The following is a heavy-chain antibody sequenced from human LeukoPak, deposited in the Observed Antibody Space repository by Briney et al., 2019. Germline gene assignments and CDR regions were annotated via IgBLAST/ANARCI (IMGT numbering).Heavy chain of an antibody. J-gene: IGHJ6*02. CDR3: AAVSTKTYYYGLDV. Sequence: GGSLRLSCAASGFTFSSYAMHWVRQAPGKGLEWVAVISSAGGNKYHADSVKGRFTISRDNSKNTLCLQMNSLRSEDTAVYYCAAVSTKTYYYGLDVWGQGTTVTVSS. V-gene: IGHV3-30*04. CDR1: GFTFSSYA. CDR2: ISSAGGNK. D-gene: IGHD4-17*01.